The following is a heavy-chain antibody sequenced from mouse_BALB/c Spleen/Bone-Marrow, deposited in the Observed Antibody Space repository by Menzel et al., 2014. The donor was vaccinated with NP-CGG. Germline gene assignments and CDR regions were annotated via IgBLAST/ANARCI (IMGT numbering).Heavy chain of an antibody. V-gene: IGHV1-77*01. CDR3: ARAASFDY. J-gene: IGHJ4*01. Sequence: QVQLQQSGAELARPGVSVKLSCKASGYTFTDYYVSWVKQRTGQGLEWIGEIYPGSGNTYYNEKFKGKATLTADRSSSTAYMRLSSLTSEDSAVYFCARAASFDYWGQGTSVTVSS. CDR1: GYTFTDYY. CDR2: IYPGSGNT.